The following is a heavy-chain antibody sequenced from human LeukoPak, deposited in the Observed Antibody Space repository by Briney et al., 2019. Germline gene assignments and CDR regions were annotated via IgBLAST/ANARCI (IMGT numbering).Heavy chain of an antibody. Sequence: GGSLRLSCVASGFIFISYEMNWVRQAPGKGLEWVSYISSSGSTIYYADSVKGRFTISRDNAKNSLYLQMNSLRAEDTAVYYCASRAEGWLDPWGQGTLVTGSS. CDR3: ASRAEGWLDP. CDR1: GFIFISYE. V-gene: IGHV3-48*03. J-gene: IGHJ5*02. CDR2: ISSSGSTI.